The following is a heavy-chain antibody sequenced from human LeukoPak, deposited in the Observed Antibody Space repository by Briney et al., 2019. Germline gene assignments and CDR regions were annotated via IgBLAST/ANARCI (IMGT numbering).Heavy chain of an antibody. Sequence: GGSLRLSCAASGFTFSSYAMSWVRQAPGKGLEWVSAINGGGDFTYYADSVKGRFPISRDNSKNTLFLQMNSLRVEDTAIYYCAREDTTAAYFYYWGQGTLVTVSS. CDR2: INGGGDFT. V-gene: IGHV3-23*01. D-gene: IGHD5-18*01. CDR1: GFTFSSYA. CDR3: AREDTTAAYFYY. J-gene: IGHJ4*02.